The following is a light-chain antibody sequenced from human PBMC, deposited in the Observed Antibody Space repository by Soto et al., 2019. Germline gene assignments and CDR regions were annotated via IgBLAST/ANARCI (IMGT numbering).Light chain of an antibody. CDR3: QQYGRHWT. V-gene: IGKV1-5*03. Sequence: DIQVTQSPSTLSASVGDTVTITCRAGQNIDIYMAWYRQKPGKAPKLLIYKSSSLESGVPSRFSGSGSGTEFTLTSSSLQPDDFATYYCQQYGRHWTFGQGTKVEI. CDR2: KSS. CDR1: QNIDIY. J-gene: IGKJ1*01.